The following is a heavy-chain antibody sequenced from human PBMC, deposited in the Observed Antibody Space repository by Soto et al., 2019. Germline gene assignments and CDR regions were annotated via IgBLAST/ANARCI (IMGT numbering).Heavy chain of an antibody. CDR1: GFTFSSYA. J-gene: IGHJ4*02. Sequence: GGSLRLSCAASGFTFSSYAMHWVRQAPGKGLEWVSGISWNSGSIGYADSVKGRFTISRDNAKNSLYLQMNSLRAEDTALYYCAKDIADYYDSSGYYNYWGQGTLVTVSS. V-gene: IGHV3-9*01. CDR3: AKDIADYYDSSGYYNY. CDR2: ISWNSGSI. D-gene: IGHD3-22*01.